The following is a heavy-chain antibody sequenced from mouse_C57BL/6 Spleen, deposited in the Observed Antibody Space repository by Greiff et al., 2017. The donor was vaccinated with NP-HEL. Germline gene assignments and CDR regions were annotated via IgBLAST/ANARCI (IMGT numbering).Heavy chain of an antibody. J-gene: IGHJ3*01. D-gene: IGHD1-1*01. CDR1: GYTFTSYW. V-gene: IGHV1-52*01. CDR3: ARLDYGSSSWFAY. Sequence: QVQLQQPGAELVRPGSSVKLSCKASGYTFTSYWMHWVKQRPIQGLEWIGNIDPSDSETHYNQKFKDKATLTVDKSSSTAYMQLSSLTSEDSAVYCCARLDYGSSSWFAYWGQGTLVTVSA. CDR2: IDPSDSET.